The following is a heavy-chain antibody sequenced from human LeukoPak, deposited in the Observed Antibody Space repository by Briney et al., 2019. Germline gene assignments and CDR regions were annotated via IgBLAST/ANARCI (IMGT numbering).Heavy chain of an antibody. CDR1: GGSIRGTYYL. V-gene: IGHV4-39*01. CDR3: ARHGHHGDHDY. J-gene: IGHJ4*02. CDR2: IHYTGST. D-gene: IGHD2-21*02. Sequence: SETLSLTCTVSGGSIRGTYYLWGWIRQPPGKGLEWIGSIHYTGSTNYNPSLKSRVTISVDTSKNQFSLNLTSVTAADTAVYYCARHGHHGDHDYWGQGTLVTVSS.